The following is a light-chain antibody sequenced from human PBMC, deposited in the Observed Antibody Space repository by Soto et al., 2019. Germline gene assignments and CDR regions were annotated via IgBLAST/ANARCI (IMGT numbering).Light chain of an antibody. V-gene: IGKV1-12*01. Sequence: DIQMTQSPSSVSASVGDGVTITCRASQDISSWVAWYQQKPGKAPKLLISAASSLQSGVPRRFSGSGSGTDFTLIISSLQPEDFATYFCQQGDSFPFTFGGGTKV. CDR3: QQGDSFPFT. CDR2: AAS. J-gene: IGKJ4*01. CDR1: QDISSW.